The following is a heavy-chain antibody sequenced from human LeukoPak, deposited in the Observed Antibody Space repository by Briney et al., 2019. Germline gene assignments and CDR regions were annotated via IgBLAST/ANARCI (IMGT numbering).Heavy chain of an antibody. Sequence: SETLSLTCAVAGGSISSSNWWSWVRQPPGKGLDWIGEIYHSGSTNYNPSLKSRVTISVDKSKNQFSLKVSSVTAADTAVYYCARIPLVWSSPKGAFDIWGQGTMVTVSS. CDR2: IYHSGST. CDR3: ARIPLVWSSPKGAFDI. J-gene: IGHJ3*02. D-gene: IGHD3-10*01. CDR1: GGSISSSNW. V-gene: IGHV4-4*02.